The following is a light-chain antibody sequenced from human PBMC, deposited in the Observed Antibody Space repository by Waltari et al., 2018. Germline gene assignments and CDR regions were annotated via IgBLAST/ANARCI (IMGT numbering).Light chain of an antibody. V-gene: IGLV3-1*01. Sequence: SYDLSQPPSMSVSPGQTARVNCSGDKLGDKYACWYQQKAGQSPVLVIYQDNKRPSGIPERFSGSNSGSTATLTISGTQTADEAVYYCQVWDSSNGVFGGGTKLIVL. CDR1: KLGDKY. J-gene: IGLJ2*01. CDR3: QVWDSSNGV. CDR2: QDN.